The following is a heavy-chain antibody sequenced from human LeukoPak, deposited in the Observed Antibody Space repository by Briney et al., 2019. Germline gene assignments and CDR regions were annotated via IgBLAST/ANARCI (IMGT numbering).Heavy chain of an antibody. CDR2: MKGDGSDK. Sequence: GGSLRLSCAASGFTFSYHWMTWVRQPPGNWLEWVANMKGDGSDKYYLDSVKGRFTISRDNTKNSLYLQMNILQVEDTAVYYCARDWSDLTTNPPDYWGQGTLVTVSS. J-gene: IGHJ4*02. CDR1: GFTFSYHW. V-gene: IGHV3-7*01. D-gene: IGHD1-26*01. CDR3: ARDWSDLTTNPPDY.